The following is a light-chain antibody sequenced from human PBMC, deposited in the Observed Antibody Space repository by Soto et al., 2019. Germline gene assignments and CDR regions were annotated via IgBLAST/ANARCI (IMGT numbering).Light chain of an antibody. V-gene: IGLV2-14*01. J-gene: IGLJ3*02. CDR1: SSDVGGYNY. CDR2: EVS. CDR3: SSYTTPSTRV. Sequence: QSALPQPASVSGSPGQSITISCTGTSSDVGGYNYVSWYQQHPGKAPNVMIYEVSNRPSGVSNRFSGSKSGNTASLTISGLQAEDEADYYCSSYTTPSTRVFGGGTQLTVL.